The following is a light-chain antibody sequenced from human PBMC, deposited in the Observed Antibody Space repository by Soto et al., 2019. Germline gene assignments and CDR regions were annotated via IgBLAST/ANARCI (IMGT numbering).Light chain of an antibody. Sequence: DIQMTQSPSSLSASVGDRVTITCRASQSISSYLSWYQQKPGKAPKLLINVASTLQSGVPSRFSGSGSGTDFTLAISSLQPEDFATYYCHQSSSTPPTFGGGTRVEIK. V-gene: IGKV1-39*01. CDR2: VAS. J-gene: IGKJ4*01. CDR1: QSISSY. CDR3: HQSSSTPPT.